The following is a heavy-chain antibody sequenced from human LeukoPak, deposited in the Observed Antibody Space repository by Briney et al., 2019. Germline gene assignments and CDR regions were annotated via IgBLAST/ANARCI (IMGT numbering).Heavy chain of an antibody. CDR2: IYYSGST. Sequence: SETLSLTCTVSGGSISSYYWSWIRQPPGKGLEWIGYIYYSGSTNYNPSLKSRVTISVDTSKNQFSLKLSSVTAADTAVYYCARVSMDYYGSGTAAYNWFDPWGQGTLVTVSS. J-gene: IGHJ5*02. CDR1: GGSISSYY. D-gene: IGHD3-10*01. CDR3: ARVSMDYYGSGTAAYNWFDP. V-gene: IGHV4-59*01.